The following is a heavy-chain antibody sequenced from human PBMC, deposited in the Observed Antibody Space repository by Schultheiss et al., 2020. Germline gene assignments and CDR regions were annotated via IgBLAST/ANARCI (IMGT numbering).Heavy chain of an antibody. Sequence: GGSLRLSCTVSGGSISSSSYYWSWIRQPPGKGLEWIGRIKSKTDGGTTDYAAPVKGRFTISRDDSKNTLYLQMNSLKTEDTAVYYCTTINDYYDSSGYYYVVDYWGQGTLVTVYS. D-gene: IGHD3-22*01. CDR1: GGSISSSSYY. CDR2: IKSKTDGGTT. CDR3: TTINDYYDSSGYYYVVDY. J-gene: IGHJ4*02. V-gene: IGHV3-15*01.